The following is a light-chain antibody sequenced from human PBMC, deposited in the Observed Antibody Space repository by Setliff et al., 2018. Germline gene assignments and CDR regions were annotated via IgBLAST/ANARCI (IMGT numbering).Light chain of an antibody. J-gene: IGLJ1*01. V-gene: IGLV2-11*01. CDR3: CSYAGSYSYV. Sequence: LTQPRSVSGSPGQSVTISCTGTSSDVGGYNYVSWYQQHPGKAPKLMIYDVSKRPSGVPDRFSGSKSGNPASLTISGLQAEDEADYYCCSYAGSYSYVFGTGTKVTVL. CDR2: DVS. CDR1: SSDVGGYNY.